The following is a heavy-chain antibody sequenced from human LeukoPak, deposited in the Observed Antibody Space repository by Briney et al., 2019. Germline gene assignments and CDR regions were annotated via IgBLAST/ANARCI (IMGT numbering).Heavy chain of an antibody. CDR1: VYTLTELS. CDR2: FDPEDGET. CDR3: ATDLPYDYVWGSYPY. J-gene: IGHJ4*02. Sequence: ASVNVSFTFSVYTLTELSMHWVRQAPGKGLEWMGGFDPEDGETICAQKSQGRVTMTEDTSTDTAYMELSSLRSADTAVYSCATDLPYDYVWGSYPYWGPGTLVTVSS. V-gene: IGHV1-24*01. D-gene: IGHD3-16*02.